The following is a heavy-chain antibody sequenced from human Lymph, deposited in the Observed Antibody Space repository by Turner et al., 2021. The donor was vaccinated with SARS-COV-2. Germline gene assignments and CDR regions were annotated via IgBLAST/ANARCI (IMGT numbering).Heavy chain of an antibody. CDR2: IIPMLDIA. J-gene: IGHJ4*02. V-gene: IGHV1-69*10. CDR1: GGTFSSYA. CDR3: ARDVTGPRGY. Sequence: QVQLVPSGAEVKKPGSSVKVSCKASGGTFSSYAISWVRQAPGQGLEWMGGIIPMLDIANDEQKFQGRVTITADKSTSTAYMELSSLRSEDTAVYYCARDVTGPRGYWGQGTLVTVS. D-gene: IGHD1-20*01.